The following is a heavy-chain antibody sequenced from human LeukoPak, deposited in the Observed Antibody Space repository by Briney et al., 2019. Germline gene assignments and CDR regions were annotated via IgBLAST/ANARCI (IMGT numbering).Heavy chain of an antibody. CDR1: GGSISSYY. D-gene: IGHD6-13*01. CDR3: ARLAAAGTTYNWFDP. J-gene: IGHJ5*02. CDR2: IYYSGST. Sequence: AETLSLTCAVSGGSISSYYWSWIRQPPGKGLEWIGYIYYSGSTYYNPSFKSRVTISVDTSKNQFSLKLSSVTAADTAVYYCARLAAAGTTYNWFDPWGQGTLVTVSS. V-gene: IGHV4-59*12.